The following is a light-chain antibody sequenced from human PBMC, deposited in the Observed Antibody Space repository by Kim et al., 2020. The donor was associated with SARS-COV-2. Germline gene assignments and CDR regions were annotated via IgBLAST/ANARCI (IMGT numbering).Light chain of an antibody. V-gene: IGLV3-21*04. CDR3: QVWDSSSDHPYV. CDR2: YDS. J-gene: IGLJ1*01. Sequence: SYELTQPPSVSVAPGKTARITCGGNNIGSKSVHWYQQKPGQAPVLVIYYDSHRPSGIPERFSGSNSGNTATLTISRVEAGDEADYYCQVWDSSSDHPYVF. CDR1: NIGSKS.